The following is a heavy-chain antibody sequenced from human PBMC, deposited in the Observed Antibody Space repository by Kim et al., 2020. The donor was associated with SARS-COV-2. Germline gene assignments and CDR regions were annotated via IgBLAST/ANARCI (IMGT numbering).Heavy chain of an antibody. CDR1: GFTFSSYS. Sequence: GGSLRHSCAASGFTFSSYSMDWVRQAPGKGPEWVSYISSSSTTIKYADSVKGRFTISRDNDKNSVYLQMNSLRDEDTAVYYCARDQVAVAGFFDNWGQGTLVTVSS. V-gene: IGHV3-48*02. J-gene: IGHJ4*02. D-gene: IGHD6-19*01. CDR3: ARDQVAVAGFFDN. CDR2: ISSSSTTI.